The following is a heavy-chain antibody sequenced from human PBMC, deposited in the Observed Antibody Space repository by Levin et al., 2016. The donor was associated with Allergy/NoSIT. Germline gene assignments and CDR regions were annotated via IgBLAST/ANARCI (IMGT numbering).Heavy chain of an antibody. Sequence: SETLSLTCAVYGGSFSGYYWSWIRQPPGKGLEWIGEINHSGSTNYNPSLKSRVTISVDTSKNQFSLKLSSVTAADTAVYYCARVRVPAATFRGGNYYYGMDVWGQGTTVTVSS. CDR2: INHSGST. CDR3: ARVRVPAATFRGGNYYYGMDV. V-gene: IGHV4-34*01. J-gene: IGHJ6*02. D-gene: IGHD2-2*01. CDR1: GGSFSGYY.